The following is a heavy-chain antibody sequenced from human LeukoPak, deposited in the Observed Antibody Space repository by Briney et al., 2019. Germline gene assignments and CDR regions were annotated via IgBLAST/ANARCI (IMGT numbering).Heavy chain of an antibody. J-gene: IGHJ5*02. D-gene: IGHD2-15*01. CDR3: ARAPVGYCSGGSCYLYNWFDP. Sequence: GASVKVSCKASGYTFTSYDINWVRQATGQGLEWMGWMNPNSGNTGYAQKLQGRVTMTTDTSTSTAYMELRSLRSDDTAVYYCARAPVGYCSGGSCYLYNWFDPWGQGTLVTVSS. V-gene: IGHV1-8*02. CDR2: MNPNSGNT. CDR1: GYTFTSYD.